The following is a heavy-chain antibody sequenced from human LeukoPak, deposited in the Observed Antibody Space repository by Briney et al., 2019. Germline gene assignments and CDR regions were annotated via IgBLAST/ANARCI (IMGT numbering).Heavy chain of an antibody. V-gene: IGHV1-46*01. CDR2: INPSGGST. D-gene: IGHD3-10*01. CDR1: GYTFTSYY. Sequence: ASVKVSCKASGYTFTSYYMHWVRQAPGQGLEWMGIINPSGGSTSYAQKFQGRVTMTRDTSTSTVYMELSSLRSEDTAVYYCARGRGYYGSGSYLSFQNTGRVSSPHDYWGQGTLVTVSS. J-gene: IGHJ4*02. CDR3: ARGRGYYGSGSYLSFQNTGRVSSPHDY.